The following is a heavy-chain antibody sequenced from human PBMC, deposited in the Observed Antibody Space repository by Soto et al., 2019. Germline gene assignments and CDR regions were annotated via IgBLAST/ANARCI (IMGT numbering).Heavy chain of an antibody. D-gene: IGHD1-26*01. CDR2: ISYTGDT. CDR1: GDSVSSDGYF. Sequence: QVQLRESGPGLLKPSETLSLTCTVSGDSVSSDGYFWTWVRQPPGKGLEWIAYISYTGDTNYNPSLQSRVTISVDTSRNQLSLKVRSVSAADTAMYFCARIVVGGTIDYWGQGTLVTVSS. J-gene: IGHJ4*02. CDR3: ARIVVGGTIDY. V-gene: IGHV4-61*08.